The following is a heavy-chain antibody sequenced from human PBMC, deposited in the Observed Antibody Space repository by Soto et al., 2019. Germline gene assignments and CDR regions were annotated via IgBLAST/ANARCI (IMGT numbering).Heavy chain of an antibody. Sequence: SETLSLTCAVYGGSFSGYYWSWIRQPPGKGLEWIGEINHSGSTNYNPSLKSRVTISVDTSKNQFSLKLSSVTAADTAVYYCARVLLDYVFPANWFDPWGQGTLVTVSS. CDR2: INHSGST. J-gene: IGHJ5*02. CDR1: GGSFSGYY. CDR3: ARVLLDYVFPANWFDP. D-gene: IGHD4-17*01. V-gene: IGHV4-34*01.